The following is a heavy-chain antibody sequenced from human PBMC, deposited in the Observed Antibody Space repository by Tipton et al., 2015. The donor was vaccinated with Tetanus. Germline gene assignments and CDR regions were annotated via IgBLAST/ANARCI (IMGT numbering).Heavy chain of an antibody. Sequence: GSLRLSCAASGFTFSSYNMNRVRQAPGKGLEWVSHISGTGTTVDYADSVKGRFTISRDNAKNSLYLQMNSLRDEDTAIYYCARDFRPIFGVAQPFDPWGQGTLVTVSS. CDR3: ARDFRPIFGVAQPFDP. J-gene: IGHJ5*02. V-gene: IGHV3-48*02. D-gene: IGHD3-3*01. CDR2: ISGTGTTV. CDR1: GFTFSSYN.